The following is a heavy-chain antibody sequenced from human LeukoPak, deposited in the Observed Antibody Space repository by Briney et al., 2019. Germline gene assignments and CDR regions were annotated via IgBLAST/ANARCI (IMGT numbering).Heavy chain of an antibody. CDR1: GGSVSSHY. J-gene: IGHJ5*02. D-gene: IGHD2-2*01. CDR3: ARDLYGGYCSRTSCYGNYFDP. Sequence: SETLSLTCSVSGGSVSSHYWTWMPQPPGKGLECIVYIYYSGNTNYNPSLKSRVSISVDTSKNQFSLKLSSVTAADTAVYYCARDLYGGYCSRTSCYGNYFDPWGRGTLVTVSS. V-gene: IGHV4-59*02. CDR2: IYYSGNT.